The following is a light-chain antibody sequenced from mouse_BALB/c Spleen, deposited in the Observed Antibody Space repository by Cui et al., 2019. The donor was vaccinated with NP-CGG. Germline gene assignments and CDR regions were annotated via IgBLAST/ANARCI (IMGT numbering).Light chain of an antibody. V-gene: IGLV1*01. CDR2: GTN. J-gene: IGLJ1*01. CDR3: ALWYSNHWV. CDR1: TGAVTTSNY. Sequence: QAVVTPEPALTTSPGETVTLTCRSSTGAVTTSNYANWVQEKPDHLFTGLIGGTNNRVPGVPARFSGSLIGDKAALTITGAQTEDEAIYFCALWYSNHWVFGGGTKLTVL.